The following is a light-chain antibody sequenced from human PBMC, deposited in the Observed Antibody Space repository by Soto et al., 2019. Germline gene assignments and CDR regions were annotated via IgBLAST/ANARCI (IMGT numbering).Light chain of an antibody. J-gene: IGLJ3*02. V-gene: IGLV1-40*01. CDR3: QAYDYSLTASV. CDR2: GNR. Sequence: QSVLTQPPSVSVAPGQRVTISCTGGNSNIGASNDVHWYQQIPGAAPKLVIFGNRNRPSGVPERFSGSKSGTSASLAITGLQAEDEADYYCQAYDYSLTASVFGGGTKVTVL. CDR1: NSNIGASND.